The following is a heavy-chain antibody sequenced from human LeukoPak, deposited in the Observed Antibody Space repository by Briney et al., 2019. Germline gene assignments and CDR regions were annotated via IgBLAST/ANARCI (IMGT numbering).Heavy chain of an antibody. J-gene: IGHJ4*02. D-gene: IGHD4-11*01. V-gene: IGHV3-74*01. CDR3: ARAVCYSHYLGY. Sequence: GGSLRLSCAASGFTFSSYWMHWVRQAPGKGLVWVSRINSGGSSTNYADSEKGRFTISRDNAKNTLYLQMNSLRAEDTAMYYCARAVCYSHYLGYWGQGTLVSVSS. CDR2: INSGGSST. CDR1: GFTFSSYW.